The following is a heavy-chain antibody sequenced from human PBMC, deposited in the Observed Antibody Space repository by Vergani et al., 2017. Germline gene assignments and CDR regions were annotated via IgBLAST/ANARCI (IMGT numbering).Heavy chain of an antibody. CDR2: IYYSGST. D-gene: IGHD5-18*01. CDR1: GGSISSGGYY. V-gene: IGHV4-31*03. Sequence: QVQLQESGPGLVKPSQTLSLTCTVSGGSISSGGYYWSWIRQHPGKGLEWIGYIYYSGSTYYNPSLKSRVTISVDTSKNQFSLKLSSVTAADTAVYYCARGRYSRGYSYGYVYYFDYWGQGTLVTVSS. CDR3: ARGRYSRGYSYGYVYYFDY. J-gene: IGHJ4*02.